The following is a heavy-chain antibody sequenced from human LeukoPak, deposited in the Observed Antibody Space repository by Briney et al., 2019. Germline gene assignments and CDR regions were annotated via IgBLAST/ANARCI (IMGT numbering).Heavy chain of an antibody. J-gene: IGHJ6*03. CDR2: INPSGGST. CDR3: ARDGEVRGVNYYYYMDV. V-gene: IGHV1-46*01. Sequence: VASVKVSCKASGYTFTSYYMHWVRQAPGQGLEWMGIINPSGGSTSYAQKFQGRVTMTRDTSTSTAYMELRSLRSDDTAVYYCARDGEVRGVNYYYYMDVWGKGTTVTVSS. CDR1: GYTFTSYY. D-gene: IGHD3-10*01.